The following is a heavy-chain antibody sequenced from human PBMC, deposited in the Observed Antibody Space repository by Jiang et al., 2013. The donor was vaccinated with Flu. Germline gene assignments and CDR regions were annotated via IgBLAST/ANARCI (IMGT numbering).Heavy chain of an antibody. Sequence: SGAEVKKPGTSVKVSCQASGFTFSTSAVQWVRQARGHGPEWMGWIDPSDGATEPAQQFEGWVTLTRDTSLRTAYMELSRLRKEDTGVYYCARGADCSGGNCYPDYWGQGTLVTVSS. D-gene: IGHD2-15*01. CDR3: ARGADCSGGNCYPDY. CDR2: IDPSDGAT. V-gene: IGHV1-2*04. J-gene: IGHJ4*02. CDR1: GFTFSTSA.